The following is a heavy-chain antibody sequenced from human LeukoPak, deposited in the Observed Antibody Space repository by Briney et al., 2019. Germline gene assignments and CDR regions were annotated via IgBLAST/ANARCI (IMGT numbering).Heavy chain of an antibody. CDR1: AFTFSDNY. CDR2: ISPSGTDI. D-gene: IGHD1-14*01. J-gene: IGHJ4*02. V-gene: IGHV3-11*01. Sequence: PGGSLRLSCAVSAFTFSDNYMTWIPRAPGKGLESVSYISPSGTDISYADSVKGRFTISRDNAKNSLYLQMNSLRAEDTAVYYCSRDTRNLDYWGQGTLVTVSS. CDR3: SRDTRNLDY.